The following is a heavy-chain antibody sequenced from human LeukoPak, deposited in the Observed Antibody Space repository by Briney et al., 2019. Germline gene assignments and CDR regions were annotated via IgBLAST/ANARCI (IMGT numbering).Heavy chain of an antibody. CDR3: ARTTSNGSADY. J-gene: IGHJ4*02. Sequence: PSETLSLTCTVSGGSIRSYHWSWIRQSPGKALEWIAYMNSRGDTKYNPSLKSRVTISIDTPKNKFSLKVSSVTDADTALYFCARTTSNGSADYWGQGTQVTVSA. CDR2: MNSRGDT. D-gene: IGHD2-8*01. V-gene: IGHV4-59*08. CDR1: GGSIRSYH.